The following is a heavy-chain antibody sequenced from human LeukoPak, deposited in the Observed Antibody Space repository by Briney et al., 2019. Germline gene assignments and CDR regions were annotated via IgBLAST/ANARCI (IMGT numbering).Heavy chain of an antibody. J-gene: IGHJ4*02. CDR2: ISTDGTMA. D-gene: IGHD2-21*01. Sequence: GGSLRVSCAASGFTFNNYEMNWVRQAPGKGLEWISCISTDGTMAYYAGSVKGRFTISRDNAKNSLYLQMNSLRADDTAVYYCARETNDCGGDCYDYWGQGTLATVSS. V-gene: IGHV3-48*03. CDR1: GFTFNNYE. CDR3: ARETNDCGGDCYDY.